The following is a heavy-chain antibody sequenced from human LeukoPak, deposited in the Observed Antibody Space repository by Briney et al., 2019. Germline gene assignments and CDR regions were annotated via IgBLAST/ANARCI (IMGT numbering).Heavy chain of an antibody. V-gene: IGHV3-7*01. D-gene: IGHD3-16*02. Sequence: GGSLRLSCAASGFTFSSYWMSWVRQAPGKGLEWVANIKKDGSENYYVDSVKGRFTISRDNAKKSLYLQMKSLRAEDTAVYYCARDKADATPALGWFDPWGQGTLVTVPS. J-gene: IGHJ5*02. CDR3: ARDKADATPALGWFDP. CDR2: IKKDGSEN. CDR1: GFTFSSYW.